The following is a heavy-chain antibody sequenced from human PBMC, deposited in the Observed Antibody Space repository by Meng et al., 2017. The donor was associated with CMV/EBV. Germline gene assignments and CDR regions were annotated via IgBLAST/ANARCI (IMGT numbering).Heavy chain of an antibody. CDR3: ARGNQYDFHFDS. D-gene: IGHD3-3*01. J-gene: IGHJ4*02. CDR1: GGSLRGHY. CDR2: IFYTGST. Sequence: SETLSLTCTVSGGSLRGHYWSWIRQPPGKGLEWIGYIFYTGSTSYNPSLKSRVTLSVDTSKNQFSLKLDSVTAADTAVYFRARGNQYDFHFDSWGQGTLVTVSS. V-gene: IGHV4-59*11.